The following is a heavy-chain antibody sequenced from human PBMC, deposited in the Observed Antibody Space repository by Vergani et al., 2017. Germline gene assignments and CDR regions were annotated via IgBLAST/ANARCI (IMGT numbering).Heavy chain of an antibody. Sequence: EVQLLESGGGLVQPGGSLRLSCAASGFTLSSYAMNWVRQAPGKGLEWVSGISGSGGTTYYTESMKGRFTISRDTSNNTLNLQMKSLRAEDTAVYYWAKRAVGNSGAFDIWGPGTMVTVSS. CDR1: GFTLSSYA. V-gene: IGHV3-23*01. J-gene: IGHJ3*02. CDR3: AKRAVGNSGAFDI. D-gene: IGHD4-23*01. CDR2: ISGSGGTT.